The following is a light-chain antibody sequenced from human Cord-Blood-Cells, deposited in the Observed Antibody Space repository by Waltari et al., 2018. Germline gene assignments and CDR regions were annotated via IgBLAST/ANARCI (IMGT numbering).Light chain of an antibody. CDR1: SSDVGGYNY. J-gene: IGLJ3*02. V-gene: IGLV2-14*01. CDR3: SSYTSSSTWV. CDR2: DVS. Sequence: QSALTQPASVSGSPGQSITISCTGTSSDVGGYNYVSWYQQHPGKAPKLMIYDVSKRRPGVSNRFSGSKSGNTASLTISGLQAEDEADYYCSSYTSSSTWVFGGGTKLTVL.